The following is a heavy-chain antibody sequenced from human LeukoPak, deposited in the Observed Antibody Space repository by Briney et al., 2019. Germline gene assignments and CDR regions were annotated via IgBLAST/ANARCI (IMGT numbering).Heavy chain of an antibody. CDR1: GGSFSGYY. CDR3: AGLYCSSTSCADY. CDR2: INHSGST. D-gene: IGHD2-2*01. J-gene: IGHJ4*02. V-gene: IGHV4-34*01. Sequence: SETLSLTYAVYGGSFSGYYWSWIRQPPGKGLEWIGEINHSGSTNYNPSLKSRVTISVDTSKNQFSLKLSSVTAADTAVYYCAGLYCSSTSCADYWGQGTLVTVSS.